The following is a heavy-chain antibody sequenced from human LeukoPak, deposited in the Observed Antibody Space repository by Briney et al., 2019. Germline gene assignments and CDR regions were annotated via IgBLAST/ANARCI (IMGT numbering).Heavy chain of an antibody. D-gene: IGHD3-22*01. CDR1: GFTVSSNY. Sequence: PGGSLRLSCAVSGFTVSSNYMSWVRQAPGKGLEWVSVIYSGGSTYYADSVKGRFTVSRDNSKNTLYLQMNSVRAEDTAVYYCASRDSGGYYYFYYWGQGTLVTVSS. V-gene: IGHV3-66*01. CDR2: IYSGGST. CDR3: ASRDSGGYYYFYY. J-gene: IGHJ4*02.